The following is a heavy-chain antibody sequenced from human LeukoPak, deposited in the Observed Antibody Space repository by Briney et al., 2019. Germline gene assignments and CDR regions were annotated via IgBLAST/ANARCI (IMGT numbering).Heavy chain of an antibody. D-gene: IGHD6-19*01. CDR1: EFIFSDYA. CDR2: IAKTTYPT. CDR3: AKFEGATIPGWFNDY. J-gene: IGHJ4*02. V-gene: IGHV3-23*01. Sequence: GGSLRLSCAASEFIFSDYAMGWVRQAPGKGLEWVSTIAKTTYPTFYADSVKGRFTISRDNSKNPLYLQMNSLRTEDTAVYFCAKFEGATIPGWFNDYWGQGILVTVSS.